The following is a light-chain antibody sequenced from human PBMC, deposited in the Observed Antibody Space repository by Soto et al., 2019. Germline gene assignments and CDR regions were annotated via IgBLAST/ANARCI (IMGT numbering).Light chain of an antibody. Sequence: QSALTQPASVSGSPGQSITISCTGTSSDLGDYNSVSWYQHHPGKAPKLMIYDVSHRPSGVSNRFSGSKSGNTASLTISGLQTEDEADYYCSSYTTVRILVFGEGTKVTVL. CDR1: SSDLGDYNS. CDR3: SSYTTVRILV. V-gene: IGLV2-14*01. J-gene: IGLJ3*02. CDR2: DVS.